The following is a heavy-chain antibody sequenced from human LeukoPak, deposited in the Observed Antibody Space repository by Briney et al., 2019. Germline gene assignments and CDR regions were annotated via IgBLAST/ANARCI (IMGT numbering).Heavy chain of an antibody. D-gene: IGHD3-9*01. V-gene: IGHV3-48*01. Sequence: PGGSLRLSCAASGFTFSSYSMNWVRQAPGKGLEWVSYISSSSSTIYYPDSVKGRFTISRDNAKNSLYLQMNSLRAEDTAVYYCASVLRYFDWLLELDYWGQGTLVTVSS. J-gene: IGHJ4*02. CDR1: GFTFSSYS. CDR2: ISSSSSTI. CDR3: ASVLRYFDWLLELDY.